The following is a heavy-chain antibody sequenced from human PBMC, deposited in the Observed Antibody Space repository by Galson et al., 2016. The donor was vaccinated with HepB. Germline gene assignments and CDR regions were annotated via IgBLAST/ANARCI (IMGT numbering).Heavy chain of an antibody. CDR3: TTDPYWDGLDFWTGSALSSDH. V-gene: IGHV3-15*01. CDR2: IKSETDGGTT. Sequence: SLRLSCAASGFSFSKVWMSWVRQAPGKGLEWVGRIKSETDGGTTEYAAPVKGRFTLSRDDSENTLYLQMSSLKIEDTGVYFCTTDPYWDGLDFWTGSALSSDHWGQGALVTVSS. J-gene: IGHJ5*02. D-gene: IGHD3/OR15-3a*01. CDR1: GFSFSKVW.